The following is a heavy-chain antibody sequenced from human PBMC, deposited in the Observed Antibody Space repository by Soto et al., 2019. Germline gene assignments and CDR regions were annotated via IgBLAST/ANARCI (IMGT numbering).Heavy chain of an antibody. V-gene: IGHV4-34*01. CDR1: GGSFSGYY. J-gene: IGHJ6*02. D-gene: IGHD6-13*01. CDR2: INHSGST. CDR3: AASSSWYGYYYGMAV. Sequence: QVQLQQWGAGLLKPSETLSLTCAVYGGSFSGYYWSWIRQPPGKGLEWIGEINHSGSTNYNPSLKSRVTISVDTSKNQFSLKLSSVTAADTAVYYCAASSSWYGYYYGMAVWGQGTTVTVSS.